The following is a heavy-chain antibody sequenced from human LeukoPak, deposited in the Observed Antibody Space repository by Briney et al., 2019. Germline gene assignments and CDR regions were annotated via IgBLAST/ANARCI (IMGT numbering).Heavy chain of an antibody. Sequence: PGGSLRLSCAASGFTFSSYSMNWVRQAPGKGLEWVSSISSSSSYIYHADSVKGRFTISRDNAKNSLYLQMNSLRAEDTAVYYCARVTVTEDYWGQGTLVTVSS. CDR2: ISSSSSYI. CDR3: ARVTVTEDY. V-gene: IGHV3-21*01. CDR1: GFTFSSYS. J-gene: IGHJ4*02. D-gene: IGHD2-21*02.